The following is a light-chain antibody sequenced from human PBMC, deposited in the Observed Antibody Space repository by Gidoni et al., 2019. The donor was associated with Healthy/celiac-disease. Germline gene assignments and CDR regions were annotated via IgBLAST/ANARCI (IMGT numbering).Light chain of an antibody. CDR1: QSISSW. J-gene: IGKJ1*01. CDR3: QQYNSYSLT. V-gene: IGKV1-5*03. Sequence: DIQMTQSPSTLSASVGDRVTITCRASQSISSWLAWYQQKPGKAPKLLIYKASSLESGVPSRISGSGPGTEFTLTISSLQPDDFATYYCQQYNSYSLTFGQGTKVEIK. CDR2: KAS.